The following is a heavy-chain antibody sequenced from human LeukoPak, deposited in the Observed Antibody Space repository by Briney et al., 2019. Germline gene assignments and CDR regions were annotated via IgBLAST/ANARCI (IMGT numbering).Heavy chain of an antibody. Sequence: ASVKVSCKASGYTFTSYGISWVRQAPGQGLEWMGIINPSGGSTSYAQKFQGRVTMTRDTSTSTVYMELSSLRSEDTAVYYCAREGPNNWSDAFDIWGQGTMVTVSS. CDR1: GYTFTSYG. V-gene: IGHV1-46*03. J-gene: IGHJ3*02. CDR3: AREGPNNWSDAFDI. CDR2: INPSGGST. D-gene: IGHD1-1*01.